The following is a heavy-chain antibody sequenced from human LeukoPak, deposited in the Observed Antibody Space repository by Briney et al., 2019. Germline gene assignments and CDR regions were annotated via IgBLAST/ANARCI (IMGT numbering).Heavy chain of an antibody. J-gene: IGHJ4*02. Sequence: GGSLRLSCAASGFTISSNYMSWVRQAPGKGLEWGSVIYSGGSTYYADSLKGRFTISRDNSKNTLYLQMNSLRAEDTAVYSVTAGGRPYCINGICYSSGPWGFDYWGQGTLVTVSS. CDR3: TAGGRPYCINGICYSSGPWGFDY. CDR2: IYSGGST. D-gene: IGHD2-8*01. V-gene: IGHV3-53*01. CDR1: GFTISSNY.